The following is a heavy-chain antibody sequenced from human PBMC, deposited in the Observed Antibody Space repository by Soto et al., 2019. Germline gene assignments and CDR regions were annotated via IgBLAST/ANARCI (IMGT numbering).Heavy chain of an antibody. CDR3: ARDRIAVGHYYGMDV. CDR1: GGSFSGYY. V-gene: IGHV4-34*01. D-gene: IGHD6-19*01. CDR2: INHSGST. J-gene: IGHJ6*02. Sequence: SETLSLTCAVYGGSFSGYYWSWIRQPPGKGLEWIGEINHSGSTNYNPSLKSRVTISVDTSKNQFSLKLSSVTAADTALYYCARDRIAVGHYYGMDVWGQGTTVTVSS.